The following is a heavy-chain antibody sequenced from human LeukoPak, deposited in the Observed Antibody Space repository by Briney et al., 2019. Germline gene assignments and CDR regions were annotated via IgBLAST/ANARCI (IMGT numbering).Heavy chain of an antibody. Sequence: SETLSLTCAVYGGSFSGYYWSWIRQPPGKGLEWIGEINHSGSTNYNPSLKSRVTISVDTSKNQFSLKLSSVTAADTAVYYCARGSLNYDFWSGQPNGMDVWGQGTTVTVSS. CDR2: INHSGST. J-gene: IGHJ6*02. D-gene: IGHD3-3*01. V-gene: IGHV4-34*01. CDR3: ARGSLNYDFWSGQPNGMDV. CDR1: GGSFSGYY.